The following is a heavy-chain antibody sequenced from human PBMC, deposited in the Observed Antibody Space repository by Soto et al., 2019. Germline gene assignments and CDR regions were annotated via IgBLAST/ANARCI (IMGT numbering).Heavy chain of an antibody. Sequence: GGSLRLSCAASDFSLSPYWMHWVRQVPGRGLEWVARLSSDGFGAAYADSVKGRFFVSRDIARNTLSLQMNSLRADDTAVYYCARDLGGPDYWGRGTSVTVSS. V-gene: IGHV3-74*03. CDR3: ARDLGGPDY. J-gene: IGHJ4*02. D-gene: IGHD3-16*01. CDR2: LSSDGFGA. CDR1: DFSLSPYW.